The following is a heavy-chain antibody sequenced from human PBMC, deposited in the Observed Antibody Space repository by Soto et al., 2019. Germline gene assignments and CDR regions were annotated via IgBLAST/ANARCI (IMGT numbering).Heavy chain of an antibody. D-gene: IGHD6-19*01. J-gene: IGHJ5*02. CDR3: AIAPAYSTGWYQGFDP. Sequence: QVQLVQSGAEVKKPGASVKVSCKAYGDTFSNSGVTWVRQAPGQGLEWMGWISVYNGNTIYGQNLQGRVTMTTDTSATTAYQDLRSLSSDETAVYYWAIAPAYSTGWYQGFDPWGQGTLVTVSS. CDR2: ISVYNGNT. CDR1: GDTFSNSG. V-gene: IGHV1-18*01.